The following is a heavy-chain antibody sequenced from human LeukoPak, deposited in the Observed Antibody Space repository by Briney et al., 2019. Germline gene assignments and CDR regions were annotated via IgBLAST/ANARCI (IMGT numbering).Heavy chain of an antibody. CDR2: IYHSGST. D-gene: IGHD3-10*01. Sequence: SQTLSLTCAVSGGSISSSGYSWNWIRQPPGKGPEWIGYIYHSGSTYYNPSLKSRVTISVDRSKNQFSLKLSSVTAADTAVYYCARDWLDRGSGSSFDAFDIWGQGTMVTASS. CDR1: GGSISSSGYS. J-gene: IGHJ3*02. V-gene: IGHV4-30-2*01. CDR3: ARDWLDRGSGSSFDAFDI.